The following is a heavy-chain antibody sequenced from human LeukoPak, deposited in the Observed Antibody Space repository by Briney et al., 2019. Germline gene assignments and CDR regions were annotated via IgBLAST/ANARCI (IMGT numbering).Heavy chain of an antibody. CDR2: IYYSGST. CDR1: GGSISSYY. V-gene: IGHV4-59*01. J-gene: IGHJ4*02. CDR3: AKEAYYYDSSGYYFTYFDY. D-gene: IGHD3-22*01. Sequence: SETLSLTCTVSGGSISSYYWSWIRQPPGKGLEWIGYIYYSGSTNYNPSLKSRVTILVDTSKNQFSLKLSSVTAADTAVYYCAKEAYYYDSSGYYFTYFDYWGQGTLVTVSS.